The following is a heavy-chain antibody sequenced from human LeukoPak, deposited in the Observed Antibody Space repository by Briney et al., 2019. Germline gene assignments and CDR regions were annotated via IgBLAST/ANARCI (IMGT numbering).Heavy chain of an antibody. Sequence: SETLSLTCIVSGDSVSTKYWAWVRQPPGMPLEYVGYVHYSGATDYNPSLRGRLTISMDTSRNIFSLRLSSVTAADTAVYYCARLMPMVLAGQRYFYHPLDVWGKGTTVTVSS. CDR3: ARLMPMVLAGQRYFYHPLDV. CDR2: VHYSGAT. D-gene: IGHD3-9*01. J-gene: IGHJ6*04. CDR1: GDSVSTKY. V-gene: IGHV4-59*08.